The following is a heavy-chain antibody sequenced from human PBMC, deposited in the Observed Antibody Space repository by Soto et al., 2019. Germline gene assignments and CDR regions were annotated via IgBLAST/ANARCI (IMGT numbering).Heavy chain of an antibody. CDR2: IWYDGSTK. CDR1: GFTFSSYG. V-gene: IGHV3-33*01. J-gene: IGHJ4*02. D-gene: IGHD6-13*01. CDR3: ARWGIAAGDY. Sequence: QVPLVESGGGVVQPGRSLRLSCAASGFTFSSYGMSWVRQAPGKGLEWVAVIWYDGSTKYYADSVKGRFTISIDNSKTEMYLQTVSPRAEDTAVYYCARWGIAAGDYWGPGTVVTVPS.